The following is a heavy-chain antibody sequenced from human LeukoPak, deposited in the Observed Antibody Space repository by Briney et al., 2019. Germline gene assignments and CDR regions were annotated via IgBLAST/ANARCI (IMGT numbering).Heavy chain of an antibody. CDR1: GGTFSSYA. V-gene: IGHV1-69*05. CDR3: ATQGGDDYGAAGFDY. D-gene: IGHD4-17*01. J-gene: IGHJ4*02. CDR2: IIPIFGTA. Sequence: VASVKVSCKASGGTFSSYAISWVRQAPGQGLEWMGGIIPIFGTANYAQKFQGRVTITTDESTSTAYMELSSLRSEDTAVYYCATQGGDDYGAAGFDYWGQGTLVTVSS.